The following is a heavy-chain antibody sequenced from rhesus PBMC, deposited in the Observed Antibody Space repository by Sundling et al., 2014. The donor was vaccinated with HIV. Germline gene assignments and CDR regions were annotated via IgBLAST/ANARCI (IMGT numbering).Heavy chain of an antibody. J-gene: IGHJ5-1*01. CDR3: ARRVGFSNYYWADV. D-gene: IGHD3-22*01. V-gene: IGHV2-174*02. CDR2: IYWDDDK. Sequence: QVTLKESGPALVKPTQTLTLTCIFSGFSLSTSGMGVGWIRQPPGKTLEWLAHIYWDDDKRYSTSLKSRLTISKDTSKNQVVLTMTNMDPVDTATYYCARRVGFSNYYWADVWARESWSPSPQ. CDR1: GFSLSTSGMG.